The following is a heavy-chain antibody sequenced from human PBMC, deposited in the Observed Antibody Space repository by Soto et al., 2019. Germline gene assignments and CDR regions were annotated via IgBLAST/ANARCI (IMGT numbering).Heavy chain of an antibody. CDR1: GGSFSGYF. J-gene: IGHJ3*01. Sequence: LSLTCAVYGGSFSGYFWNWIRQTPGKGLEWIGKVNHNGRNNYNPSLKSRVTISLDMSKNQISLKLTSVTAADTAVYYCARGGSSDWQVAFDFWCPGTMVS. V-gene: IGHV4-34*01. D-gene: IGHD6-19*01. CDR3: ARGGSSDWQVAFDF. CDR2: VNHNGRN.